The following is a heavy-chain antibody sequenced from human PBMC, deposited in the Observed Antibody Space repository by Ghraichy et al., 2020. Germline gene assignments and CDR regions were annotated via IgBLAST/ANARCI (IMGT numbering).Heavy chain of an antibody. CDR1: GGSFSGYY. V-gene: IGHV4-34*01. CDR3: AREGGGIAAVGTVPFDY. J-gene: IGHJ4*02. D-gene: IGHD6-13*01. Sequence: SETLSLTCAVYGGSFSGYYWSWIRQPPGKGLEWIGEINHSGSTNYNPSLKSRVTISVDTSKNQFSLKLSSVTAADTAVYYCAREGGGIAAVGTVPFDYWGQGTLVTVSS. CDR2: INHSGST.